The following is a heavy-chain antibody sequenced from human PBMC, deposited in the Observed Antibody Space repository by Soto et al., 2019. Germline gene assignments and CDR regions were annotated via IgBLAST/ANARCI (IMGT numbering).Heavy chain of an antibody. D-gene: IGHD4-17*01. V-gene: IGHV4-31*03. CDR3: ARARTTVPLFDP. CDR2: ISYSVST. Sequence: QVQLQESGPGLVKPSQTLSLTCTVSGGSISSGGYYWSWLRQHTGKGLEWIGYISYSVSTHYNPSLKSRVTISVDTSKNQFSLKLSSVTAADTAVYYCARARTTVPLFDPWGQGTLVTVSS. J-gene: IGHJ5*02. CDR1: GGSISSGGYY.